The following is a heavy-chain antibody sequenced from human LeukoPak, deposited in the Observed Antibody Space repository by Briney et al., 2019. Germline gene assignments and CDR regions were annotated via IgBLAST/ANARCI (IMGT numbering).Heavy chain of an antibody. V-gene: IGHV1-46*01. Sequence: ASVKVSCKASGYTFTSYYMHWVRQAPGQGLEWMGIINPSGGSTSYAQKFQGRVTMTRDTSTSTVYMELSSLRSEDTAVYYCAREGSYDFWSGYYRNYYYYMDVWGKGTTVTVSS. CDR1: GYTFTSYY. J-gene: IGHJ6*03. CDR3: AREGSYDFWSGYYRNYYYYMDV. CDR2: INPSGGST. D-gene: IGHD3-3*01.